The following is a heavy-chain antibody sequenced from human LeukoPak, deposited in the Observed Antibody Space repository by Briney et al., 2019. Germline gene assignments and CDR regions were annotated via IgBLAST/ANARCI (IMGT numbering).Heavy chain of an antibody. CDR3: ARDLYYDYVWGSYRSFDY. J-gene: IGHJ4*02. CDR2: IIPIFGTA. CDR1: GYTFTGYY. V-gene: IGHV1-69*13. Sequence: ASVKVPCKAPGYTFTGYYMHWVRQAPGQGLEWMGGIIPIFGTANYAQKFQGRVTITADESTSTAYMELSSLRSEDTAVYYCARDLYYDYVWGSYRSFDYWGQGTLVTVSS. D-gene: IGHD3-16*02.